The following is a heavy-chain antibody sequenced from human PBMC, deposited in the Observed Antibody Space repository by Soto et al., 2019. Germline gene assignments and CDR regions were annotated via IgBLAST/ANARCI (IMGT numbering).Heavy chain of an antibody. D-gene: IGHD3-10*01. CDR1: GYTFTSYG. V-gene: IGHV1-18*01. CDR2: ISAYNGNT. Sequence: VSSVKVSCKASGYTFTSYGISWVRQAPGQGLEWMGWISAYNGNTNYAQKLQGRVTMTTDTSTSTAYMELRSLRSDDTAVYYCARILLWFRECRPGASEFCGQGTTLTVAS. CDR3: ARILLWFRECRPGASEF. J-gene: IGHJ6*02.